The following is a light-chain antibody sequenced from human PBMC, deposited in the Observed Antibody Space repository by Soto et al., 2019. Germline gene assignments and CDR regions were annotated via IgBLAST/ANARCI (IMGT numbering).Light chain of an antibody. CDR1: QSISSW. V-gene: IGKV1-5*03. CDR3: QQYNSYSPA. Sequence: DIQMTQSPSTLSASVGDRVTITCRASQSISSWLAWYQQKPGKAPKLLIYKASSLEGGVPSRFSGSGSGTEFTRTISSLQPNDFATYYCQQYNSYSPAFGQGTKVEIK. J-gene: IGKJ1*01. CDR2: KAS.